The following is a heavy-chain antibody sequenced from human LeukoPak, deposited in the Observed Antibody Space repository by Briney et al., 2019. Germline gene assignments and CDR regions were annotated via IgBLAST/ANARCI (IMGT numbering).Heavy chain of an antibody. V-gene: IGHV3-64D*06. CDR1: GFTFSSYA. CDR3: VREWYSAMY. CDR2: ISSNGGNI. J-gene: IGHJ4*02. Sequence: GVSLRLSCSASGFTFSSYAMHWVRQAPGKGLEYVSTISSNGGNIYYADSVKGRFTISRDNSKNTLHLQMSSLRPDDTAVYYCVREWYSAMYWGQGTLVTVSS. D-gene: IGHD1-1*01.